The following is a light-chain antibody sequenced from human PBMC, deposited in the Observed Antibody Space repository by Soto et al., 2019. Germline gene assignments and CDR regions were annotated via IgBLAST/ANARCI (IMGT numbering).Light chain of an antibody. J-gene: IGKJ1*01. CDR3: QQYNNWPRT. CDR1: QSVSSN. CDR2: GAS. Sequence: EIVMTQSPVTLSVSPGERATLSCRASQSVSSNLAWYQQKPGQAPRLLIYGASTRATGIPARCSGSGSGTEFTLTISSLQSEDFAVYYCQQYNNWPRTFGQGTKVDIK. V-gene: IGKV3-15*01.